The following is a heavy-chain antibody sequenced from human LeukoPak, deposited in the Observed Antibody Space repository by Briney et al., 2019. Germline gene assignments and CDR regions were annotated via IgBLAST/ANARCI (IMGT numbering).Heavy chain of an antibody. CDR1: GYSFTSYW. CDR3: ARMSYDFWSGYYTGYYFDY. V-gene: IGHV5-51*01. Sequence: GESLKISCKGSGYSFTSYWIGWVRQMPGKGLEWMGIIYPGDSDTRYSPSFQGQVTISADKSISTAYLQWSSLKASDTAMYYCARMSYDFWSGYYTGYYFDYWGQGTLVTVSS. CDR2: IYPGDSDT. J-gene: IGHJ4*02. D-gene: IGHD3-3*01.